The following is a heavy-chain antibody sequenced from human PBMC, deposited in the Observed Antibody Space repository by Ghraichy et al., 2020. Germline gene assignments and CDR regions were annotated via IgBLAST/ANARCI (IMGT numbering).Heavy chain of an antibody. CDR3: ARGAVAARKDYYYYGMDV. CDR2: IYYSGST. J-gene: IGHJ6*02. Sequence: GSLSLTCTVSGGSISSYYWSWIRQPLGKGLEWIGYIYYSGSTNYNPSLKSRVTISVDTSKNQFSLKLSSVTAADTAVYYCARGAVAARKDYYYYGMDVWGQGTTVTVSS. D-gene: IGHD6-6*01. CDR1: GGSISSYY. V-gene: IGHV4-59*01.